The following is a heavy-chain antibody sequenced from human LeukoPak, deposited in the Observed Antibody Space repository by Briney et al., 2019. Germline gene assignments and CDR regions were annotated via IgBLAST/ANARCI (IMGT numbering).Heavy chain of an antibody. D-gene: IGHD3-10*01. J-gene: IGHJ4*02. V-gene: IGHV4-59*11. CDR2: IYYSGST. CDR1: GGSISSHY. CDR3: ARDFFYYGSGSYYFWGVYYFDY. Sequence: PSETLSLTCTVSGGSISSHYWSWIRQPPGKGLEWIGYIYYSGSTNYNPSLKSRVTISVDTSKNQFSLKLSSVTAADTAVYYCARDFFYYGSGSYYFWGVYYFDYWGQGTLVTVSS.